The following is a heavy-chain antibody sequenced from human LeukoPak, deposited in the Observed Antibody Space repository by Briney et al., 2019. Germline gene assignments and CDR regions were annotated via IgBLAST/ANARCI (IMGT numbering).Heavy chain of an antibody. CDR2: IKQDGTEA. D-gene: IGHD1-26*01. Sequence: GGSLRLSCAAPRFTFSGYWMSWVRQAPGKGLEWVANIKQDGTEAFYVDSVRGRFTISRDNVYNSLFLQMNSLRVDDSAVYFCARDRPGGYYNSWGQGTLVTVSS. J-gene: IGHJ4*02. CDR1: RFTFSGYW. V-gene: IGHV3-7*01. CDR3: ARDRPGGYYNS.